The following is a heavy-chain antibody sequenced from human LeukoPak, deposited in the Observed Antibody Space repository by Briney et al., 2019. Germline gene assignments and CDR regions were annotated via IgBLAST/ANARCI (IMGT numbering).Heavy chain of an antibody. CDR3: ARDVDYGSGSYYKDSNWFDP. V-gene: IGHV4-59*01. CDR2: IYYSGST. Sequence: SSETLSLTCTVSGGSISSYYWSWIRQPPGKGLEWIGYIYYSGSTNYNPSLKSRVTISVDTSKNQFSPKLSSVTAADTAVYYCARDVDYGSGSYYKDSNWFDPWGQGTLVTVSP. J-gene: IGHJ5*02. D-gene: IGHD3-10*01. CDR1: GGSISSYY.